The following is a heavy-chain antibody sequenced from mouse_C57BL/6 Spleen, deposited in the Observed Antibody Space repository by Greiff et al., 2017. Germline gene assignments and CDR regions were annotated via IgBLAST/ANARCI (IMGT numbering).Heavy chain of an antibody. CDR2: IYPGGGYT. J-gene: IGHJ3*01. CDR3: ARGAIYDGYSWFAY. Sequence: QVQLQQSGAELVRPGTSVKMSCKASGYTFTNYWIGWAKQRPGHGLEWIGDIYPGGGYTNYNEKFKGKATLTADKSSSTAYMQFSSLTSEDSAIYDCARGAIYDGYSWFAYWGQGTLVTVSA. CDR1: GYTFTNYW. D-gene: IGHD2-3*01. V-gene: IGHV1-63*01.